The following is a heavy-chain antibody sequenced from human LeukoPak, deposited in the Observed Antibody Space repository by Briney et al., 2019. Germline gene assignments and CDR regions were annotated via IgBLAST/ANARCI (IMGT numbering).Heavy chain of an antibody. D-gene: IGHD3-22*01. Sequence: GGSLRLSCVDSGFTFSRHSMNWVRQAPGKGLEWVSYINGGGSPIYYADSVRGRFTISRDNAKNSLYLQMNSLRAEDTAVYYCASDNSGYDDAFDIWGQGTMVTVSS. J-gene: IGHJ3*02. CDR1: GFTFSRHS. CDR2: INGGGSPI. V-gene: IGHV3-48*01. CDR3: ASDNSGYDDAFDI.